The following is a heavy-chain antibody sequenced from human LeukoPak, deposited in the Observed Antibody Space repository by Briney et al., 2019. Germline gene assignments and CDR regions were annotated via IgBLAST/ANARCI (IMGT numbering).Heavy chain of an antibody. Sequence: PGGSLRLSCAASGFTVSSNYMSWVRQAPGKGLEWVANIMQDEGEKNYVDSVKGRFTIPRDNAKNSLYLQMNSLRAEDTAVYYCAREVYSSSRPADAFDIWGQGTVVTVSS. CDR1: GFTVSSNY. D-gene: IGHD6-13*01. J-gene: IGHJ3*02. CDR3: AREVYSSSRPADAFDI. CDR2: IMQDEGEK. V-gene: IGHV3-7*01.